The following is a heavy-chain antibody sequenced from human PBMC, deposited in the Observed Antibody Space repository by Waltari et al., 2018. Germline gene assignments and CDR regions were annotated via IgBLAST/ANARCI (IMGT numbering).Heavy chain of an antibody. D-gene: IGHD3-22*01. J-gene: IGHJ1*01. V-gene: IGHV4-34*01. CDR3: ARGGPSRHYYDSSGYYRYFQH. CDR2: INHSGST. Sequence: QVQLQQWGAGLLKPSETLSLTCAVYGGSFSDYYWSWIRQPPGKGLEWIGEINHSGSTNDNPSLKSRVTISVDTSKNQFSRKLSSVTAADTAVYYCARGGPSRHYYDSSGYYRYFQHWGQGTLVTVSS. CDR1: GGSFSDYY.